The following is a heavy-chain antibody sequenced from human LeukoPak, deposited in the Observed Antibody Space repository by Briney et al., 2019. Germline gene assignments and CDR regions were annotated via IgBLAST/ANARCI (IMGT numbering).Heavy chain of an antibody. J-gene: IGHJ4*02. Sequence: TLSLTCTVSGGSISSCGYYWSWIRQPPGKGLEWIGYIYHSRSTYYNPALKSRVTITEDSYNYQYSLKLSSVTAADTAVYYCARDGELPSGYFDYWGQGTLVTVSS. CDR2: IYHSRST. CDR1: GGSISSCGYY. V-gene: IGHV4-30-2*01. D-gene: IGHD1-7*01. CDR3: ARDGELPSGYFDY.